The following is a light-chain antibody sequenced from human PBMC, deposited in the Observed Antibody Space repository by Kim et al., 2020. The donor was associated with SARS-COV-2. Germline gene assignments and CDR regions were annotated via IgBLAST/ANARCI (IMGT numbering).Light chain of an antibody. CDR1: QGISTS. CDR3: QNYDRAPHS. V-gene: IGKV1-27*01. Sequence: SASVGDRVTITCRASQGISTSLAWFQQKAGKVPKLLIYDASTLQSGLPSRFSGSGSGTDFSLTISSLQPEDVAVYYCQNYDRAPHSFGQGTKLEI. J-gene: IGKJ2*03. CDR2: DAS.